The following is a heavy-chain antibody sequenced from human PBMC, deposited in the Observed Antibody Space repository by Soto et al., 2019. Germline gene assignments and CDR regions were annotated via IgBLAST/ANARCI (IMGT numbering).Heavy chain of an antibody. Sequence: EVQLVESGGGLVKPGGSLRLSCAASGFTFSNAWMSWVRQAPGKGLEWVGRIKSRADGGTADHAAPVKGRFAISRDDSKNTLYRQMNSLKTEDTAVYYCATLGGNRGAFDYWGQGTLVTVSS. J-gene: IGHJ4*02. D-gene: IGHD3-16*01. CDR1: GFTFSNAW. CDR2: IKSRADGGTA. CDR3: ATLGGNRGAFDY. V-gene: IGHV3-15*01.